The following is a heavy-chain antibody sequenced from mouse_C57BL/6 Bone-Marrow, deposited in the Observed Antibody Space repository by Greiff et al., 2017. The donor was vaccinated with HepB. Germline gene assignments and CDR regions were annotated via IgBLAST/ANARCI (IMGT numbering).Heavy chain of an antibody. Sequence: QVQLKESGPGLVQHSQSLSITCTVSGFSLTSYGVHWVRQSPGKGLEWLGVIWSGGSTDYNAAFISRLSISKDNSKSQVFFKMNSLQAYDTAIYYCARNFLYYYGSSFYAMDYWGQGTSVTVSS. V-gene: IGHV2-2*01. J-gene: IGHJ4*01. CDR3: ARNFLYYYGSSFYAMDY. D-gene: IGHD1-1*01. CDR2: IWSGGST. CDR1: GFSLTSYG.